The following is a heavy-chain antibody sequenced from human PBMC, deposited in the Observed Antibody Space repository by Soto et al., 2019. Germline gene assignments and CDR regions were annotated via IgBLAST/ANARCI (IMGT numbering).Heavy chain of an antibody. CDR3: ARARGTQWLVFDY. CDR2: IYSGGST. V-gene: IGHV3-53*01. J-gene: IGHJ4*02. Sequence: GGSLRLSCAASGFTVSSNYMSWVRQAPGKGLEWVSVIYSGGSTYYADSVKGRFTISRDNSKNTLYLQMNSLRAEDTAVYYCARARGTQWLVFDYWGQGTLVTVSS. CDR1: GFTVSSNY. D-gene: IGHD6-19*01.